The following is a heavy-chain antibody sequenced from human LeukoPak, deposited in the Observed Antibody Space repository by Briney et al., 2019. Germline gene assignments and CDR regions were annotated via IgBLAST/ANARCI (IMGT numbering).Heavy chain of an antibody. Sequence: PGRSLRLSCAASGFTFDDYAMHWVRQAPGKGLEWVSGISWSSGSIGYADSVKGRFTISRDNAKNSLYLQMNSLRAEDTALYYCAKDRGILRGYYGMDVWGQGTTVTVSS. CDR2: ISWSSGSI. D-gene: IGHD1-26*01. CDR3: AKDRGILRGYYGMDV. V-gene: IGHV3-9*01. CDR1: GFTFDDYA. J-gene: IGHJ6*02.